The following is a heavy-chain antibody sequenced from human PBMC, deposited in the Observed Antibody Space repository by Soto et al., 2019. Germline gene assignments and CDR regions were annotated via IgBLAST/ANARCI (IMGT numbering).Heavy chain of an antibody. CDR2: INAGNGNT. D-gene: IGHD4-17*01. CDR1: GYTFTSYA. J-gene: IGHJ4*02. V-gene: IGHV1-3*01. Sequence: GASVKVSCKASGYTFTSYAMHWVRQAPGQRLEWMGWINAGNGNTKYSQKFQGRVTMTTDTSTSTAYMELRSLRSDDTAVYYCAGSQTTVTSYDYWGQGTLVTVSS. CDR3: AGSQTTVTSYDY.